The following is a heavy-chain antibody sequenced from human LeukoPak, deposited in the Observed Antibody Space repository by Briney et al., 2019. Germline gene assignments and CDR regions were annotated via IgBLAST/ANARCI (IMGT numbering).Heavy chain of an antibody. Sequence: SETLALTCTVSGGSISSYYWRWIRQPPGKGLEWIGYLYYSGSTNYNPSLKSRVTISVDTSKNQFSLKLSSVTAADTAVYYCASSGSGWFYYYYGMDVWGKGTTVTVSS. V-gene: IGHV4-59*01. CDR1: GGSISSYY. CDR3: ASSGSGWFYYYYGMDV. J-gene: IGHJ6*04. CDR2: LYYSGST. D-gene: IGHD6-19*01.